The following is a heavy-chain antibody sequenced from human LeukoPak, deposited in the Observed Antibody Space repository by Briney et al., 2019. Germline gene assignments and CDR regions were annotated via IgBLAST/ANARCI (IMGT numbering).Heavy chain of an antibody. J-gene: IGHJ4*02. Sequence: GGSLRLSCAASGFTFTSYGMHWVRQSPGKGLEWVALITYDGYYKYYSDSVKGRFTISSDTSKNTPYLQMNSLRAEDTAVYYCARDLSPVVRASPMGYWGQGTLVTVSS. V-gene: IGHV3-30*03. CDR1: GFTFTSYG. CDR3: ARDLSPVVRASPMGY. CDR2: ITYDGYYK. D-gene: IGHD3-10*01.